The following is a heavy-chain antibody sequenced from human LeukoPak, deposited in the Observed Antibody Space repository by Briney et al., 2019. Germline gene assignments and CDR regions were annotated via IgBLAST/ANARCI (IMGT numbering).Heavy chain of an antibody. J-gene: IGHJ4*02. D-gene: IGHD5-18*01. CDR2: ISGSGGST. CDR1: GFTFSSYA. Sequence: GGSLRLSCAASGFTFSSYAMSWVRQAPGKGLEWVSAISGSGGSTYYADSVKGRFTISRDNSKNTLYLQMNSLGAEDTAVYYCAKVKAESGYSYGQFDYWGQGTLVTVSS. CDR3: AKVKAESGYSYGQFDY. V-gene: IGHV3-23*01.